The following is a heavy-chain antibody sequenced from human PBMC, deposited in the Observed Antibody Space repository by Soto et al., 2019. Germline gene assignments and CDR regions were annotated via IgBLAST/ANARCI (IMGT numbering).Heavy chain of an antibody. Sequence: ASETLSLTCTVYGGSFSGYYCSWIRQPPGKGLEWIGEINHSGSTIYNPSLKSRVTISVGTSKNQFSLKLSSVTAADTAVYYCARTRGAAAGRVRSYYYYSMDDWGQGTTVTVSS. V-gene: IGHV4-34*01. J-gene: IGHJ6*02. CDR1: GGSFSGYY. CDR2: INHSGST. CDR3: ARTRGAAAGRVRSYYYYSMDD. D-gene: IGHD6-13*01.